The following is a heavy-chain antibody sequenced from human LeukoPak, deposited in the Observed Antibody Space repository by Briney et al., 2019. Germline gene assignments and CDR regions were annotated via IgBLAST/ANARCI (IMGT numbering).Heavy chain of an antibody. Sequence: GASVKASCKASGYTFTGYYMHWVRQAPGQGLEWMGWINPNSGGTNYEQKFQGRVTMTRDTSISTAYMEMSRLRSDDTAVYYCARDIKSGWLAQYYFDYWGQGTLVTVSS. V-gene: IGHV1-2*02. CDR3: ARDIKSGWLAQYYFDY. D-gene: IGHD6-19*01. CDR1: GYTFTGYY. CDR2: INPNSGGT. J-gene: IGHJ4*02.